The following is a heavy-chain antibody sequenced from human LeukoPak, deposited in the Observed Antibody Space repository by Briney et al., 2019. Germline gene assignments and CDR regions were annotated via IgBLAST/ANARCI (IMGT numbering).Heavy chain of an antibody. D-gene: IGHD2-15*01. CDR2: INPNTGAP. CDR3: ASVGVVADYGLDG. Sequence: ASVKVSCKASGYTLTGHYLHWVRQAPGQGLEWMRWINPNTGAPTYAQRVQGRVTLSRDTSISTAYVDLSRLSPDDTAVYYCASVGVVADYGLDGWGQGTTVAVSS. CDR1: GYTLTGHY. V-gene: IGHV1-2*02. J-gene: IGHJ6*02.